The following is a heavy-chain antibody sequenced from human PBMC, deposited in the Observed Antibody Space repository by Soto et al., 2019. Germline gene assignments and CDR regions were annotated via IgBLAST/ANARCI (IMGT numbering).Heavy chain of an antibody. CDR3: ARVGRQTHQNYFDY. Sequence: SETLSLTCAVYGGSFSGYYWSWIRQPPGKGLEWIGEINHSGSTNYNPSLKSRVTISVDTSKNQFSLKLSSVTAADTAVYYCARVGRQTHQNYFDYWGQGTLVTVSS. CDR2: INHSGST. J-gene: IGHJ4*02. CDR1: GGSFSGYY. V-gene: IGHV4-34*01. D-gene: IGHD1-26*01.